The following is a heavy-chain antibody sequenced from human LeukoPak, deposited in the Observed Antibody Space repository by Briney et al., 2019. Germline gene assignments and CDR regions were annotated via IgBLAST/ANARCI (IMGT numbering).Heavy chain of an antibody. J-gene: IGHJ3*02. CDR3: ARDRERRHDFWSGYGDAFDI. V-gene: IGHV3-21*01. Sequence: GGSLRLSCAASGFTFSSYSMNWVRQAPGKGLEWVSSISSSSSYIYYADSVKGRFTISRDNAKNSLYLQMNSLRAEDTAVYYCARDRERRHDFWSGYGDAFDIWGQGTMVTVSS. D-gene: IGHD3-3*01. CDR2: ISSSSSYI. CDR1: GFTFSSYS.